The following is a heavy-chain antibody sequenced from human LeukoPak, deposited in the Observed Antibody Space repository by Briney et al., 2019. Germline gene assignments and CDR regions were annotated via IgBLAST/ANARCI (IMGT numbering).Heavy chain of an antibody. D-gene: IGHD6-13*01. J-gene: IGHJ5*02. V-gene: IGHV1-2*02. CDR1: GGTFSSYA. Sequence: GASVKVSCKASGGTFSSYAISWVRQAPGQGLEWMGWINPNSGGTNYAQKFQGRVTMTRDTSISTAYMELSRLRSDDTAVYYCARGRRIAAERFDPWGQGTLVTVSS. CDR3: ARGRRIAAERFDP. CDR2: INPNSGGT.